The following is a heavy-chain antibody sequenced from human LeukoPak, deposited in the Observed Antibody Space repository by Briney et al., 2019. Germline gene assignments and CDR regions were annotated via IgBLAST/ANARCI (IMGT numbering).Heavy chain of an antibody. CDR2: ISYDGSNK. CDR1: GFTFSTYA. Sequence: PGRSLRLSCAASGFTFSTYAMHWVRQPPGKGLEWVAVISYDGSNKYYAASVKGRFTIPRDNYNPKNTLYLQMNSLGADDTAVYYCAKGGSGWSREWFDPWGQGTLVTVSS. V-gene: IGHV3-30*18. J-gene: IGHJ5*02. CDR3: AKGGSGWSREWFDP. D-gene: IGHD6-19*01.